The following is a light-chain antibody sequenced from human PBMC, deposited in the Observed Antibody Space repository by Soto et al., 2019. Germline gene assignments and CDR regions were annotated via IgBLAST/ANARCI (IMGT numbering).Light chain of an antibody. Sequence: DIQMTQSPSSVSASVGDRVTITCRASQSISNFLNWYQQKPGKAPKLLIYAASSFQSGVPSRFSGSGSGTDFTLTISSLQPEDFATYYCQQSYSTPRTFGQGTKVDIK. CDR3: QQSYSTPRT. J-gene: IGKJ1*01. CDR1: QSISNF. V-gene: IGKV1-39*01. CDR2: AAS.